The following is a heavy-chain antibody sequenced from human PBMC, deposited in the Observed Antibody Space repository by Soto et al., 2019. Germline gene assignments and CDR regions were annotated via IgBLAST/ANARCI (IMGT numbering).Heavy chain of an antibody. CDR3: ARDDSSSWYAPGQTYYYGMDV. V-gene: IGHV1-8*01. CDR1: GYTFTSYD. CDR2: MNPNSGNT. Sequence: ASVKVSCKASGYTFTSYDINWVRQATGQGREWMGWMNPNSGNTGYAQKFQGRVTMTRNTSISTAYMELSSLRSEDTAVYYCARDDSSSWYAPGQTYYYGMDVWGQGTTVTVSS. D-gene: IGHD6-13*01. J-gene: IGHJ6*02.